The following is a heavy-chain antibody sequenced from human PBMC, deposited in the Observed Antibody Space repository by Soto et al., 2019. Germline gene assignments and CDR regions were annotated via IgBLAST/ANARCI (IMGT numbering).Heavy chain of an antibody. CDR2: INHSGST. V-gene: IGHV4-34*01. J-gene: IGHJ6*02. D-gene: IGHD2-15*01. CDR1: GGSFSGYY. CDR3: ARVTLGGVVVVAATGDYYYGMDV. Sequence: SETLSLTCAVYGGSFSGYYWSWIRQPPGKGLEWIGEINHSGSTNYNPSLKSRVTISVDTSKNQFSLKMNSVTAADTAVYYCARVTLGGVVVVAATGDYYYGMDVWGQGTTVT.